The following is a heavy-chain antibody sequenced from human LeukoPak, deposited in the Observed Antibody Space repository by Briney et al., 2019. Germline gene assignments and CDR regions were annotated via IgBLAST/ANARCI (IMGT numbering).Heavy chain of an antibody. D-gene: IGHD3-9*01. CDR1: GFAFSSYG. CDR3: AKDSNYDILTGRIIGAFDI. J-gene: IGHJ3*02. V-gene: IGHV3-30*18. Sequence: GGSLRLSCAASGFAFSSYGMHWVRQAPGKGLEWVAVISYDGSNKYYADSVKGRFTISRDNSKNTLYLQMNSLRAEDTAVYYCAKDSNYDILTGRIIGAFDIWGQGTMVTVSS. CDR2: ISYDGSNK.